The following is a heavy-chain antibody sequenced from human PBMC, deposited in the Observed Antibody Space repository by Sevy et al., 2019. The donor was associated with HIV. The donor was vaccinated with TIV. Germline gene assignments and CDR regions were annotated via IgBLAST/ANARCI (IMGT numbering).Heavy chain of an antibody. V-gene: IGHV3-23*01. CDR2: IRGSGRDT. D-gene: IGHD3-16*02. J-gene: IGHJ4*02. CDR3: AKDQGDYIWGTYRH. CDR1: AFTFKSYA. Sequence: GGSLRLSCAASAFTFKSYAMTWVRQAPGKGLEWISSIRGSGRDTKYADSVKGRFTISRDNSKNTLYLQMNSMRAEDTAVYYCAKDQGDYIWGTYRHWGQGTLVTVSS.